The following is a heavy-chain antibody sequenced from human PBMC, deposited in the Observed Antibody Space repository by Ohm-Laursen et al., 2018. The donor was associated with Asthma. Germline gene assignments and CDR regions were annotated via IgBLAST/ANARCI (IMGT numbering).Heavy chain of an antibody. CDR3: AKDQWSPTVVPYYYYGMDV. D-gene: IGHD4-23*01. CDR1: GFTFSSYG. V-gene: IGHV3-30*18. CDR2: ISYDGSNK. Sequence: SLRLSCAASGFTFSSYGMHWVRQAPGKGLEWVAVISYDGSNKYYADSVKGRFTISRDNSKNTLYLQMNSLRAEDTAVYYCAKDQWSPTVVPYYYYGMDVWGQGTTVTVSS. J-gene: IGHJ6*02.